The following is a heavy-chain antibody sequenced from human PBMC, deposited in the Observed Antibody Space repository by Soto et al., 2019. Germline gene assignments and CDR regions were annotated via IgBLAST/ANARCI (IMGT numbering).Heavy chain of an antibody. Sequence: PLETLSLTWAVYGGSFSGYYWSWIRQPPGKGLEWIGEINHSGSTNYNPSLKSRVTISVDTSKNQFSLKLSSVTAADTAVYYCARGPPGAWNWFDPWGQGTLVTVSS. J-gene: IGHJ5*02. CDR2: INHSGST. V-gene: IGHV4-34*01. D-gene: IGHD3-10*01. CDR1: GGSFSGYY. CDR3: ARGPPGAWNWFDP.